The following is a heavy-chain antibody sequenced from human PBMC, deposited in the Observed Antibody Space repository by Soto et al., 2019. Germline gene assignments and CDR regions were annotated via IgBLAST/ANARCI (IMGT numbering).Heavy chain of an antibody. CDR1: GGSISSSNW. CDR2: IYHSGST. D-gene: IGHD3-10*01. CDR3: ASRPLWFGELSPFVH. V-gene: IGHV4-4*02. Sequence: QVQLQESGPGLVKPSGTLSLTCAVSGGSISSSNWWSWVRQPPGKGLEWIGEIYHSGSTNYNPSLKSRVTISVDKSKNQFSLKLSSVTAADTAVYYGASRPLWFGELSPFVHWGQGTLVTVSS. J-gene: IGHJ4*01.